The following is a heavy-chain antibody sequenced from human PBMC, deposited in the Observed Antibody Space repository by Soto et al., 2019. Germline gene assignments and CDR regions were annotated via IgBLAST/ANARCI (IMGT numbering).Heavy chain of an antibody. V-gene: IGHV3-11*01. CDR3: ARDRGTSVYDYIWGSYRGNDY. J-gene: IGHJ4*02. Sequence: QVQLVESGGGLVKPGGSLRLSCAASGFTFSDYYMSWIRQAPGKGLEWVSYISSSGSTIYYADSVKGRFTISRDNAKNSLYLQMNSLRAEDTAVYYCARDRGTSVYDYIWGSYRGNDYWDQGTLVTVSS. D-gene: IGHD3-16*02. CDR1: GFTFSDYY. CDR2: ISSSGSTI.